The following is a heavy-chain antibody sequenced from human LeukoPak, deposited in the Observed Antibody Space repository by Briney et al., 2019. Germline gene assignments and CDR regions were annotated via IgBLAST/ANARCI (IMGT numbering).Heavy chain of an antibody. CDR2: ISGSGGST. D-gene: IGHD6-13*01. Sequence: PGGSLRLSCAASGFTFSSYAMSWVRQAPGKGLEWVSAISGSGGSTYYADSVKGRFTISRDNSKNTRYLQMNSLRAEDTAVYYCAIRKVGIAAAGHNPLDYWGQGTLVTVSS. J-gene: IGHJ4*02. CDR3: AIRKVGIAAAGHNPLDY. V-gene: IGHV3-23*01. CDR1: GFTFSSYA.